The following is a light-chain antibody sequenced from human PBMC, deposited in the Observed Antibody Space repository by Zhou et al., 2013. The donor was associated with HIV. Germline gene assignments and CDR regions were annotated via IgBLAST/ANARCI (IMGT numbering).Light chain of an antibody. CDR2: AAS. V-gene: IGKV1-39*01. CDR3: QQTYSSVT. Sequence: DIQMTQSPSSLSASVGDRVTITCRASQSISSYLNWYQQKPGKAPKLLIYAASSLQSGVPSRFSGSGSGTYFTLTITNLQPEDFATYFCQQTYSSVTFGQGTKLETK. CDR1: QSISSY. J-gene: IGKJ2*01.